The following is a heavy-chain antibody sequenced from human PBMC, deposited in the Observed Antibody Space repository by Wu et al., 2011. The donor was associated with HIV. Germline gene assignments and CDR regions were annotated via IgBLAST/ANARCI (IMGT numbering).Heavy chain of an antibody. CDR2: INPNSGDT. J-gene: IGHJ5*02. Sequence: QVQLVQSGAEVKKLGASVKVSCKASGYTFTGYYMHWVRQAPGQGLEWMGWINPNSGDTKCAQKFQGRVHMTRDTSISTAYMELSRLRFDDTAVYYCARTRITMVRGIRPSGNNWFDPWGQGTLVTVSS. CDR1: GYTFTGYY. V-gene: IGHV1-2*02. D-gene: IGHD3-10*01. CDR3: ARTRITMVRGIRPSGNNWFDP.